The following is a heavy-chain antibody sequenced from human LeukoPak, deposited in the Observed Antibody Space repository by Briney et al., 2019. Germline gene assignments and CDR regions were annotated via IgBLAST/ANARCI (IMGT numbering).Heavy chain of an antibody. CDR1: GFTFSSYA. V-gene: IGHV3-23*01. J-gene: IGHJ6*02. D-gene: IGHD6-19*01. CDR2: ISGSGDNK. Sequence: GGSLRLSCVVSGFTFSSYAMSWVRQAPGKGLEWVSAISGSGDNKYYADSVKGRFTISRDNSKNTLYLQMNSLRAEDTAVYYCARDLTSSGYSSGSYYNYYGMDVWGQGTTVTVSS. CDR3: ARDLTSSGYSSGSYYNYYGMDV.